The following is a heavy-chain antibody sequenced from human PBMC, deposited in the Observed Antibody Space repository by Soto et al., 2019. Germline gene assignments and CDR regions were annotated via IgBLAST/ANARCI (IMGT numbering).Heavy chain of an antibody. J-gene: IGHJ4*01. CDR3: ARVPLPGVAVADVYYFDY. CDR2: IYHSGKT. CDR1: GFSVSSARHY. V-gene: IGHV4-61*01. D-gene: IGHD6-19*01. Sequence: SETLSLTCSVSGFSVSSARHYWSWIRQPPGKGLEWIGYIYHSGKTMKDPALESRASISVDKSKNQFSLNLRSMSTADTAIYYCARVPLPGVAVADVYYFDYWGHGILVTVSS.